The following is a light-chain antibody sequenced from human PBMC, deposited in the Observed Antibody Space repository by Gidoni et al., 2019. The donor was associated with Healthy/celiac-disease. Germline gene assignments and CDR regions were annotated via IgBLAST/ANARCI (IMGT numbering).Light chain of an antibody. J-gene: IGKJ1*01. CDR2: DAS. V-gene: IGKV3-11*01. CDR1: QSVSSY. CDR3: QQRSNWPTWT. Sequence: EIVLTQSPATLSLSPGERATLSCRASQSVSSYLAWYQQKPSQAPRLLIYDASNRATCIPARFSGSGSGTDFTLTISSLEPEDFAVYYCQQRSNWPTWTFGQGTKVEIK.